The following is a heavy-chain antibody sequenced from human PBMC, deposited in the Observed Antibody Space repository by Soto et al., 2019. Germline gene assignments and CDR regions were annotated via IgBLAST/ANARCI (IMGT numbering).Heavy chain of an antibody. CDR1: GFTFNNYA. CDR3: AKDRLAGNFDY. J-gene: IGHJ4*02. Sequence: EAQVLDSGGGLVQPGGSLRLSCAASGFTFNNYAMNWVRQAPGKGLEWVATISATGGSIYYADSVKGRFTISRDNSKNTLYLQMNGLRVEDTAVYYCAKDRLAGNFDYWGQGTQVTVSS. V-gene: IGHV3-23*01. CDR2: ISATGGSI.